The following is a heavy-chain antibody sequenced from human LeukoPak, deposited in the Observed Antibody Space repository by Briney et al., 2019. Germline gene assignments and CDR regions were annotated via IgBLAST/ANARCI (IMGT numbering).Heavy chain of an antibody. CDR2: IYFSGST. V-gene: IGHV4-39*01. J-gene: IGHJ4*02. CDR3: ARQISSGSYDYSDY. Sequence: SETLSLTCTVSGGSISSSSYYWGWIRQPPGKGLEWIGSIYFSGSTYYTPSLKSRVTTSVDTSKNQFSLKLSSVTAADTAVYYCARQISSGSYDYSDYWGQGTLVTVSS. CDR1: GGSISSSSYY. D-gene: IGHD1-26*01.